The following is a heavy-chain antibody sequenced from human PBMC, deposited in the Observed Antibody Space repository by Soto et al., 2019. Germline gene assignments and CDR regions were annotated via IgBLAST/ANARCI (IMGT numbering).Heavy chain of an antibody. CDR1: GFTFTDYS. CDR3: ASCYGDYEFPCEY. Sequence: LRLSCAGSGFTFTDYSMIWVRQAPGKGLEWISYMSSTSNIAYYVDSVNGRFTTSRDNDKNSLYLQMNSLRDEDTAVYYCASCYGDYEFPCEYWGQGTLVTVSS. J-gene: IGHJ4*02. D-gene: IGHD4-17*01. V-gene: IGHV3-48*02. CDR2: MSSTSNIA.